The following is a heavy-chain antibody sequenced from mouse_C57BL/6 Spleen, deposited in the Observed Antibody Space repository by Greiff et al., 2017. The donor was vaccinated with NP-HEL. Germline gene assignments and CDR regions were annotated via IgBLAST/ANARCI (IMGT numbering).Heavy chain of an antibody. CDR1: GYAFTNYL. Sequence: QVQLKQSGAELVRPGTSVKVSCKASGYAFTNYLIEWVKQRPGQGLEWIGVINPGSGGTNYNEKFKGKATLTADKSSSTAYMQLSSLTSEDSAVYFCARLSLEAMDYWGQGTSVTVSS. J-gene: IGHJ4*01. V-gene: IGHV1-54*01. CDR3: ARLSLEAMDY. CDR2: INPGSGGT.